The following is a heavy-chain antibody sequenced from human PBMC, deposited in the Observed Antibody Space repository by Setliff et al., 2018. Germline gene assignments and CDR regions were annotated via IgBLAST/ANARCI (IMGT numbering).Heavy chain of an antibody. CDR2: IYHSGST. J-gene: IGHJ4*02. Sequence: SETLSLTCTVSGYSISSGYYWGWIRQPPGKGLEWIGSIYHSGSTYYNPSLKSRVTISVDTSKNQFSLKVNSVTAADTAVYYCARDWAAAAGTAVGDGLDYWGQGTLVTVSS. CDR1: GYSISSGYY. D-gene: IGHD6-13*01. V-gene: IGHV4-38-2*02. CDR3: ARDWAAAAGTAVGDGLDY.